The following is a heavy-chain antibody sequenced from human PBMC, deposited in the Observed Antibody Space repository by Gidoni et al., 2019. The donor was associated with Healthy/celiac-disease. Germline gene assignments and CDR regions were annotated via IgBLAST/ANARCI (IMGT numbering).Heavy chain of an antibody. J-gene: IGHJ4*02. V-gene: IGHV3-23*01. CDR2: ISGSGGST. CDR3: AKVNPPRWLAYYFDY. Sequence: EVQLLESGGGLVQPGGSLRLSCAASGFTFSSYAMRWVRQAPGKGLDWVSAISGSGGSTYYADSLKGRFTISRDNSKNTLYLQMNSLRAEDTAVYYCAKVNPPRWLAYYFDYWGQGTLVTVSS. CDR1: GFTFSSYA. D-gene: IGHD6-19*01.